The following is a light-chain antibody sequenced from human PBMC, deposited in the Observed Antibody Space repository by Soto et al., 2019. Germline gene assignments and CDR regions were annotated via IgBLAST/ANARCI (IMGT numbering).Light chain of an antibody. CDR2: DNN. J-gene: IGLJ2*01. Sequence: QSVLTQPPSVSAAPGQKVTISCSGSSSNIGNNYVSWYQHLPGTAPKLLIYDNNKRPSGIPDRFSGSKPGTSATLGITGLQTGDEADYYCGSWDNSLSAVVLGGGTKLTVL. V-gene: IGLV1-51*01. CDR1: SSNIGNNY. CDR3: GSWDNSLSAVV.